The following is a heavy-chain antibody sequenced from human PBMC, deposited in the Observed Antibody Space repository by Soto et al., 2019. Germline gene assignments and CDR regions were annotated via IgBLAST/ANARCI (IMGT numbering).Heavy chain of an antibody. CDR3: ASPDAYKGYYNGMDV. D-gene: IGHD1-1*01. J-gene: IGHJ6*02. Sequence: QVQLVQSGAEVKKPGSSVKVSCKASGGTFSSHARSWVRQAPGQGLEWMGGLIPIFGTANYAQKFQGRVTITADESTNTAYMDLSSLRSEDTAVYYCASPDAYKGYYNGMDVWGQGTTVTVSS. CDR1: GGTFSSHA. V-gene: IGHV1-69*12. CDR2: LIPIFGTA.